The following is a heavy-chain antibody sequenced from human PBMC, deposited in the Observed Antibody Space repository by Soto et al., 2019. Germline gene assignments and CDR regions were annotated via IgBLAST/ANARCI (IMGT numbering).Heavy chain of an antibody. CDR2: LIPIFRTP. CDR1: GGTFSTYG. D-gene: IGHD5-18*01. V-gene: IGHV1-69*01. J-gene: IGHJ4*02. Sequence: QVQLEQSGAEVKKPGSSVKVSCKTSGGTFSTYGVVWVRQAPGQGLEWMGGLIPIFRTPNYAQKFQGRVTITADESTSTVYMELTSLRSEDTAMYYCARDLSEDSYGPQGHWGQGTLVTVS. CDR3: ARDLSEDSYGPQGH.